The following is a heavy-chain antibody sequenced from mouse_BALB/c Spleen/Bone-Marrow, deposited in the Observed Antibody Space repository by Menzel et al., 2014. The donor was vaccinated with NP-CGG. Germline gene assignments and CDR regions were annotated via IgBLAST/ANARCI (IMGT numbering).Heavy chain of an antibody. CDR2: ISNDGTN. J-gene: IGHJ1*01. Sequence: VQLKESGPGLVKPSQSLSLTCSVTGYSITSAYYWNWIRQFPGNNLEWMGYISNDGTNNYNPSLKNQISITRDTSKNQFFLKLNSVTTEDTAIYYCAREYFGSSYGWFFDVWGAGTSVTVSS. D-gene: IGHD1-1*01. CDR1: GYSITSAYY. CDR3: AREYFGSSYGWFFDV. V-gene: IGHV3-6*02.